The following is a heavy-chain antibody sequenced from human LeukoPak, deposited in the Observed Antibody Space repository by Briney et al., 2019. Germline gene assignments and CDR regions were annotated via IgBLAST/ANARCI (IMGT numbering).Heavy chain of an antibody. J-gene: IGHJ4*02. CDR1: GFTFSSYG. V-gene: IGHV3-30*02. D-gene: IGHD4-17*01. CDR3: ANRDDYGDYGNDY. Sequence: PGGSLRLSCAASGFTFSSYGMHWVRQAPGKGLEWVAFIRYDGSNKYYADSVKGRFTISRDNSKNTLYLQMNSLRAEDTAVYYCANRDDYGDYGNDYWGQGTLVTVSS. CDR2: IRYDGSNK.